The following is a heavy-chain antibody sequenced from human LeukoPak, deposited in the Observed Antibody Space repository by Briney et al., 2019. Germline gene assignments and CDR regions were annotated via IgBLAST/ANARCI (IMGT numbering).Heavy chain of an antibody. D-gene: IGHD3-22*01. CDR2: ISYDGSNK. CDR1: GFTFSSYA. Sequence: GGSLRLSCAASGFTFSSYAMHWVRQAPGKGLEWVAVISYDGSNKYYADSVGGRFTISRDNSKNTLYLQMNSLRAEDTAVYYCAPTRYGYCSDSSGFYAPDWWGQGTLVTVSS. CDR3: APTRYGYCSDSSGFYAPDW. V-gene: IGHV3-30*04. J-gene: IGHJ4*02.